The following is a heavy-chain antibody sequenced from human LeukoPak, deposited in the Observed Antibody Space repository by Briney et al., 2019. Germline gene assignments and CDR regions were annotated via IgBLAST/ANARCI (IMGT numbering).Heavy chain of an antibody. D-gene: IGHD2-8*01. CDR3: ATPNGHYTNGVCQSNNYYYMDV. CDR2: INPNSGDT. J-gene: IGHJ6*03. Sequence: GASVKVSCKASGYTFTGYYMHWVRQAPGQGLEWMGWINPNSGDTNYAQKFQGRVTMTRDTSISTAYMELSRLRSDDTAVYYCATPNGHYTNGVCQSNNYYYMDVWGKGTTVSVSS. CDR1: GYTFTGYY. V-gene: IGHV1-2*02.